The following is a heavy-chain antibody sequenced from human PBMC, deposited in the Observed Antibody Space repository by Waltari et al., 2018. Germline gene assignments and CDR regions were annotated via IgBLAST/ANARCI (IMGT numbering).Heavy chain of an antibody. J-gene: IGHJ4*02. V-gene: IGHV4-59*11. Sequence: QVKLQESGPGQVKPSETLTLNCNVPGVSMSMHYCSWIRQPPGKGLEWIGYIYYSGSTNYNPSLKSRVTISVDTSKNQFSLKLSSVTAADTAVYYCARGRYYDSSGYYFDYWGQGTLVTVSS. CDR2: IYYSGST. D-gene: IGHD3-22*01. CDR3: ARGRYYDSSGYYFDY. CDR1: GVSMSMHY.